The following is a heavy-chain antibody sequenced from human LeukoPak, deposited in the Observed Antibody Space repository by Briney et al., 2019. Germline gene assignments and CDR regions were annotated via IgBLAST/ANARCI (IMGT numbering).Heavy chain of an antibody. V-gene: IGHV1-2*02. CDR1: GYTFTGYY. J-gene: IGHJ4*02. CDR2: INPNSGGT. CDR3: ARVPYCTNGVCDSY. D-gene: IGHD2-8*01. Sequence: GASVKVSCKASGYTFTGYYMHWVRQAPGQGLEWMGWINPNSGGTNYAQKFQGRVTMTRDTSISTAYMELSRLRSDDTAVYYCARVPYCTNGVCDSYWGQGTLVTVSS.